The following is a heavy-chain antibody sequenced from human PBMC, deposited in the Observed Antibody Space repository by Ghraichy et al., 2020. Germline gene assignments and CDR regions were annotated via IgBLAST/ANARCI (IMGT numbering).Heavy chain of an antibody. J-gene: IGHJ4*02. CDR3: ARDPKRGALDY. CDR1: GFSFSKSW. CDR2: INDDGKER. D-gene: IGHD3-10*01. V-gene: IGHV3-7*03. Sequence: GVSLRLSCKASGFSFSKSWMSWVRQSPERGLEWVANINDDGKERYYVDSLRGRFTISRDNDKNTLFLQITRLGVDDTAVYYCARDPKRGALDYWGQGTLVAVS.